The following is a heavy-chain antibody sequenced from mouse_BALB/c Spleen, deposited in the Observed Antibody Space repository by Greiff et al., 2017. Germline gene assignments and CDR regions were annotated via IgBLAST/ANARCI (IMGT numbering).Heavy chain of an antibody. Sequence: EVKLVESGGGLVQPGGSLKLSCAASGFTFSSYGMSWVRQTPDKRLELVATINSNGGSTYYPDSVKGRFTISRDNAKNTLYLQMSSLKSEDTAMYYCARGGWDGFDYWGQGTTLTVSS. CDR1: GFTFSSYG. CDR3: ARGGWDGFDY. D-gene: IGHD4-1*01. CDR2: INSNGGST. V-gene: IGHV5-6-3*01. J-gene: IGHJ2*01.